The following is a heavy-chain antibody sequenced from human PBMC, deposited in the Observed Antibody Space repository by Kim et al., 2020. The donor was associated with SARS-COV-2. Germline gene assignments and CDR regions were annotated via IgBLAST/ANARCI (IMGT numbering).Heavy chain of an antibody. CDR1: GYPLTSYG. CDR2: ISGYNGHT. V-gene: IGHV1-18*01. J-gene: IGHJ4*02. D-gene: IGHD3-3*01. Sequence: ASVKVSCKASGYPLTSYGFTWVRQAPGQGLEWMGWISGYNGHTDHAQELQGRLTMTIDTTTSTAYMELRSLRSDDTAVYYCARGTGSFWSAYYLDYWGQG. CDR3: ARGTGSFWSAYYLDY.